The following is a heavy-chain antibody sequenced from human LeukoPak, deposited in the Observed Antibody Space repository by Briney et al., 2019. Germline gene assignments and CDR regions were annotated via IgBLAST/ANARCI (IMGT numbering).Heavy chain of an antibody. J-gene: IGHJ3*02. Sequence: GGSLRLSCEASGFTFGDSDMHWVRQATGKGLEWVSAIRSIGDRFYSGSVKGRFTISRENAKNTFYLEMNSLRVGDTAVYCSGRYANAFDTWGQGTVVTVSS. D-gene: IGHD1-1*01. CDR3: GRYANAFDT. CDR1: GFTFGDSD. V-gene: IGHV3-13*01. CDR2: IRSIGDR.